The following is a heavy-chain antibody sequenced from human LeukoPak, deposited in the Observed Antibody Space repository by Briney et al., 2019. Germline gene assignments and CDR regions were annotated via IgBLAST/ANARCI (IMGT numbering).Heavy chain of an antibody. V-gene: IGHV3-21*06. D-gene: IGHD6-19*01. J-gene: IGHJ4*02. Sequence: GGSLRLSCAASGFSFSTNSMIWVRQAPGKGLEWVSSVSGTSEYIYYADSVRGRFTISRDNAKNTVYLQMNSLGAEDTDVYYCARWYSSGWYSDYWGQGTLVTVSS. CDR2: VSGTSEYI. CDR3: ARWYSSGWYSDY. CDR1: GFSFSTNS.